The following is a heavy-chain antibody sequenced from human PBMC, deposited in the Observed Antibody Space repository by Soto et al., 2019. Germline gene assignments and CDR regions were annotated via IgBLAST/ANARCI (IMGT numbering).Heavy chain of an antibody. CDR3: ARVKELELRMDWFDP. CDR1: GDSVSSNSAA. CDR2: TYYRSKWYN. Sequence: PSQTLSLTCAISGDSVSSNSAAWNWIRQCPSRGLEWLGRTYYRSKWYNDYAVSVKSRITINPDTSKNQFSLQLNSVTPEDTAVYYCARVKELELRMDWFDPWGQGTLVTVSS. D-gene: IGHD1-7*01. V-gene: IGHV6-1*01. J-gene: IGHJ5*02.